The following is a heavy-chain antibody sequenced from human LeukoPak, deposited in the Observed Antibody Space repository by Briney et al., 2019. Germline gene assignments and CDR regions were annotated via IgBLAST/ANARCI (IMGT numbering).Heavy chain of an antibody. CDR3: ARAAMVRGVDYFDY. CDR1: GFTFSSYS. J-gene: IGHJ4*02. CDR2: ISNSGDST. Sequence: GGSLRLSCGASGFTFSSYSMSWVRQALGKGLEWVSVISNSGDSTYSADSVKGRFTISRDNSKNTLYLQMNSLRAEDTAVYYCARAAMVRGVDYFDYWGQGTLVTVSS. V-gene: IGHV3-23*01. D-gene: IGHD3-10*01.